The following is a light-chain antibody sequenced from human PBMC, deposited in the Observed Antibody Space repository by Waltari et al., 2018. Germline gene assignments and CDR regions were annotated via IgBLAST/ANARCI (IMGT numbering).Light chain of an antibody. Sequence: IVMTQSPAPLPVSPGGRVTLSCRASQNIGSHLAGYQQKPGQAPRLLIFDASTRATGIPARFGGSGSGTEFTLTISSLQSEDSAIYYCQHYHNWPSTFGQGTRLEIK. CDR2: DAS. J-gene: IGKJ5*01. V-gene: IGKV3-15*01. CDR3: QHYHNWPST. CDR1: QNIGSH.